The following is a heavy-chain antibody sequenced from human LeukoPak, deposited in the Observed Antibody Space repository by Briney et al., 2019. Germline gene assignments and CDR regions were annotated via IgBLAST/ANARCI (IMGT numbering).Heavy chain of an antibody. D-gene: IGHD3-22*01. Sequence: GGSLRLSCAASGFTFSSYDMHWVRQATGKGLEWVSAIGTTGDTYYPGSVKGRFTISRENAKNSLYLQMNSLRAGDMAVYYCARAQVGSPMMDYGMDVWGQGTTVTVSS. CDR3: ARAQVGSPMMDYGMDV. CDR2: IGTTGDT. J-gene: IGHJ6*02. V-gene: IGHV3-13*01. CDR1: GFTFSSYD.